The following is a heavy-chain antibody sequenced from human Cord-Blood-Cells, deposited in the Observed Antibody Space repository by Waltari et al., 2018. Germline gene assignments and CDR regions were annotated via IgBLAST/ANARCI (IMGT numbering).Heavy chain of an antibody. V-gene: IGHV4-34*01. D-gene: IGHD5-18*01. J-gene: IGHJ3*02. CDR3: ARAPRRRYSYGHDAFDI. CDR2: LNRSGRP. CDR1: GGAFSGSY. Sequence: QVQLQPWAAGLLKPSETLSLTCAVYGGAFSGSYWRWSGAPPGKGLEWIGELNRSGRPNYNPSLKSRVTISVDTSKNQFSLKLSSVTAADTAVYYCARAPRRRYSYGHDAFDIWGQETMVTVSS.